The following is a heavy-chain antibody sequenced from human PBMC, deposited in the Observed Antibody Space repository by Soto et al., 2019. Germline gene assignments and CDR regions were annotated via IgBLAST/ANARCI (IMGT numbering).Heavy chain of an antibody. CDR3: AKGDRVGATTFDT. CDR2: SSYDENLK. Sequence: SLIRFCAASGFACRGYGMHWVRHAPGKGLEWVAVSSYDENLKKYIDSVKGLFTISRDNYKNTLYLQMNDLRSEETAVYYCAKGDRVGATTFDTWGQGTLVTVSS. V-gene: IGHV3-30*18. D-gene: IGHD1-26*01. J-gene: IGHJ5*02. CDR1: GFACRGYG.